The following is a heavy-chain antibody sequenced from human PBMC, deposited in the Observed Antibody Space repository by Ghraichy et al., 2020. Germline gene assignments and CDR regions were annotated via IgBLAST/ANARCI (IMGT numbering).Heavy chain of an antibody. J-gene: IGHJ4*02. CDR1: GFTFSNAW. V-gene: IGHV3-15*01. Sequence: LSLTCAASGFTFSNAWMSWVRQAPGKGLEWVGRIRSKTDGGTTDYAAPVKGRFFFSRDDSKSTLYLQMNSLKTEDTAVYYCTTLGLSDSWGQGTLVTVSS. CDR2: IRSKTDGGTT. D-gene: IGHD2/OR15-2a*01. CDR3: TTLGLSDS.